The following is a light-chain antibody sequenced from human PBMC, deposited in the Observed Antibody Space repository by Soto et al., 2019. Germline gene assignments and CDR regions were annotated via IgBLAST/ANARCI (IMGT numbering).Light chain of an antibody. Sequence: DIQMTQSPSSLSASIGDRVTITCRASQGISNYLAWYQQKPGKSPRLPIYAASTLQSGVPSRFSGSGSGTDFTLTISSLQPEDVATFYCQNYNSVPWTFGQGTKVEI. V-gene: IGKV1-27*01. CDR1: QGISNY. J-gene: IGKJ1*01. CDR2: AAS. CDR3: QNYNSVPWT.